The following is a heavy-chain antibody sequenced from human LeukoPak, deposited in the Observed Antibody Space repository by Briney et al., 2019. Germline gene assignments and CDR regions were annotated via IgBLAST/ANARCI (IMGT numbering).Heavy chain of an antibody. CDR3: AKGGGSCCFDN. CDR2: ISNSGGST. D-gene: IGHD2-15*01. Sequence: HAGGSLRLSCAASGFTFNDYAMSWVRQAPGKGLEWVSAISNSGGSTYYADSVKGRFTISRDNSKNTLYLQMNSLRAEDTAVYYCAKGGGSCCFDNWGQGTLVTVSS. J-gene: IGHJ4*02. CDR1: GFTFNDYA. V-gene: IGHV3-23*01.